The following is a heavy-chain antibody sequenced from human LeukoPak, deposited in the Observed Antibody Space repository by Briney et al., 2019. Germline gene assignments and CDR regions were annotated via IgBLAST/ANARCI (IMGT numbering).Heavy chain of an antibody. CDR3: ARDHVGGSYWVFDY. Sequence: GASVKVSCKASGYTFTNYGISWVRQAPGQGLEWMGWISAYNGNTHYAQNLQGRVTMTTDTSTSTAYMELSRLRSDDTAVYYCARDHVGGSYWVFDYWGQGTLVTVSS. J-gene: IGHJ4*02. CDR2: ISAYNGNT. V-gene: IGHV1-18*01. CDR1: GYTFTNYG. D-gene: IGHD1-26*01.